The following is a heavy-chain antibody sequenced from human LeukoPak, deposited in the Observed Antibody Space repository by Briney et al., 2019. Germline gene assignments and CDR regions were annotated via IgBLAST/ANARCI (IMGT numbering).Heavy chain of an antibody. V-gene: IGHV4-34*09. CDR3: ARGFSRDGYNPFDY. Sequence: PSETLSLTCAVYGGSFSGYYWSWIRQPPGEGLEWIGYIYYSGSTYYNPSLKSRVTISVDTSKNQFSLKLSSVTAADTAVYYCARGFSRDGYNPFDYWGQGTLVTVSS. CDR2: IYYSGST. D-gene: IGHD5-24*01. CDR1: GGSFSGYY. J-gene: IGHJ4*02.